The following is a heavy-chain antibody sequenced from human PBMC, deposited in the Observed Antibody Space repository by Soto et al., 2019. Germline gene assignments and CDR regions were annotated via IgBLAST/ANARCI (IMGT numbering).Heavy chain of an antibody. CDR2: TYYRSRWYN. Sequence: PSPTLSLTCAISGDSVSGNSAAWNWIRQSPSRGLEWLGRTYYRSRWYNDYAVSVKSRITVTPDTSKNQFSLHLNSVTPEDTPVYSCPRQFPSYVSSDSYLDYWGQGALVAVSS. CDR1: GDSVSGNSAA. J-gene: IGHJ4*02. V-gene: IGHV6-1*01. CDR3: PRQFPSYVSSDSYLDY. D-gene: IGHD6-19*01.